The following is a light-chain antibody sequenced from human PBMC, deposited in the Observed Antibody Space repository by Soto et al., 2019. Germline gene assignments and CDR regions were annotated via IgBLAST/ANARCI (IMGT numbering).Light chain of an antibody. V-gene: IGLV1-44*01. CDR2: SDN. Sequence: QSVLAQPPSASGTPGQRVTISCSGSASSIGTNTVNWYRQLPGTAPKLLIYSDNQRPSGAPDRFSGSKSGTSASLANSGLQSEDEAEYYCAAWDGSLNNVLFGGGTKVTVL. CDR3: AAWDGSLNNVL. J-gene: IGLJ2*01. CDR1: ASSIGTNT.